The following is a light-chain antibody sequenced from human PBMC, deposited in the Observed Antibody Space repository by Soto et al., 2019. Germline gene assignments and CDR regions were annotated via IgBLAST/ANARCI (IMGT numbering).Light chain of an antibody. Sequence: HMACSPWSALASVGDIVTITCRASQSISTYLNWYQQKPGKAPKLLIYAASSLQSGVPSRFGGSGSGTDYTLTISRLQPEDFATYYCQQSYSTTWTFGQGTKVEIK. CDR2: AAS. V-gene: IGKV1-39*01. CDR1: QSISTY. CDR3: QQSYSTTWT. J-gene: IGKJ1*01.